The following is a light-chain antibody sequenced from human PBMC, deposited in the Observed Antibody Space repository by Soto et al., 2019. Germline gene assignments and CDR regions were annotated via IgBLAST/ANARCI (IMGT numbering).Light chain of an antibody. CDR2: DVT. V-gene: IGLV2-8*01. Sequence: QSALTQPRSASGSPGQSVTISCTGTSSDVGGYNFVSWYQQHPGKAPKLMIYDVTERPSGVPDRCSGSKSGNTASLTVSGLQGEDEADYYCTSYAGSNIPVLFGSGTKLTVL. J-gene: IGLJ2*01. CDR3: TSYAGSNIPVL. CDR1: SSDVGGYNF.